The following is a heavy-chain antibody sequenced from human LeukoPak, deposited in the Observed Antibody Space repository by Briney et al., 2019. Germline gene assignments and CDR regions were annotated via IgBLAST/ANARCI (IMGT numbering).Heavy chain of an antibody. V-gene: IGHV4-38-2*02. Sequence: PSETLSLTCTVSGYSISSGYYWGWIRRPPGKGLGGIGSIYYSGSTYYNPSLKSRVTISVDTSKNQFSLKLSSVTAADTAVYYCAREAPAVAGIDYWGQGTLVTVPS. D-gene: IGHD6-19*01. CDR1: GYSISSGYY. CDR2: IYYSGST. J-gene: IGHJ4*02. CDR3: AREAPAVAGIDY.